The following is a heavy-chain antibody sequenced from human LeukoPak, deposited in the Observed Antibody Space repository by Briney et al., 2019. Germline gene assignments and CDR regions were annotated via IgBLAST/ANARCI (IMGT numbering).Heavy chain of an antibody. CDR3: AREYCTGSSCSFFDY. Sequence: GRSLRLSCAASGFXFSSSGMHWVRQAPGKGLEWVAVIWYDGSNQYYADSVKGRFTISRDNSKNTLYLQMNTLKAEDTAVYYCAREYCTGSSCSFFDYWGQGTLVTVSS. J-gene: IGHJ4*02. D-gene: IGHD2-15*01. V-gene: IGHV3-33*01. CDR1: GFXFSSSG. CDR2: IWYDGSNQ.